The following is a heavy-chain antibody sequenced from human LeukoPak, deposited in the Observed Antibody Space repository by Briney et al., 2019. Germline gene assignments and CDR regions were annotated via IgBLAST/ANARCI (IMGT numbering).Heavy chain of an antibody. D-gene: IGHD6-19*01. CDR1: GFTFSSYD. CDR3: APISYSSGWFGGY. J-gene: IGHJ4*02. CDR2: IRGSGAAT. Sequence: GGSLRLSCAASGFTFSSYDMSWVRQAPGEGLEWVSGIRGSGAATYYADSVKGRFTISRDTSKNTVYLQMNSLRAEDTAVYYCAPISYSSGWFGGYWGQGTLVTVSS. V-gene: IGHV3-23*01.